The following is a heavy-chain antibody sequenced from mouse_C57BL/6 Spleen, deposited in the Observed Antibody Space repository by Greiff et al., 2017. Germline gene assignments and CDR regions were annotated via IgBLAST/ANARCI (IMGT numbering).Heavy chain of an antibody. J-gene: IGHJ3*01. CDR1: GYSFTGYF. CDR2: INPYNGDT. Sequence: EVQLQESGPELVKPGDSVKISCKASGYSFTGYFMNWVMQSHGKSLEWIGRINPYNGDTFYNQKFKGKATLTVDKSSSTAHMELRSLTSEDSAVYYCARSEDYDVFAYWGQGTLVTVSA. CDR3: ARSEDYDVFAY. D-gene: IGHD2-4*01. V-gene: IGHV1-20*01.